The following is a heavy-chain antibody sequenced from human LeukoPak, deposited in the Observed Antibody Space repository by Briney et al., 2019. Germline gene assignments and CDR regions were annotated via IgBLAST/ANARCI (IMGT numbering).Heavy chain of an antibody. J-gene: IGHJ5*02. D-gene: IGHD3-10*01. CDR3: ARDNYGSGSYYNVIKYNWFDP. Sequence: SETPSLTCAVSGYSISSGYYWGWIRQPPGKGLEWIGSIYHSGSTYYNPSLKSRVTISVDTSKNQFSLKLSSVTAADTAVYYCARDNYGSGSYYNVIKYNWFDPWGQGTLVTVSS. CDR1: GYSISSGYY. CDR2: IYHSGST. V-gene: IGHV4-38-2*02.